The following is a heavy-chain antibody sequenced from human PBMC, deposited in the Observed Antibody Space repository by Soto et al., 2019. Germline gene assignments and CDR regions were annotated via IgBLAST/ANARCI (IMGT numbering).Heavy chain of an antibody. CDR1: CGSISSNY. J-gene: IGHJ4*02. Sequence: SETLSLTCTVSCGSISSNYWTWIRQPPGKGLEWIGYVYNSGSTNYNPSLKSRVTISEDTSKSQFSLKVSAMTAADTAVYYCARYRREAVAGYTLDNWGQGILVTVSS. V-gene: IGHV4-59*01. CDR2: VYNSGST. D-gene: IGHD6-13*01. CDR3: ARYRREAVAGYTLDN.